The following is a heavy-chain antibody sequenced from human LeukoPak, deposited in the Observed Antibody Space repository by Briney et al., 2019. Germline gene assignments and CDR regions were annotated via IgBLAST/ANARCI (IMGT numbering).Heavy chain of an antibody. V-gene: IGHV4-34*01. CDR1: GGSFSGYY. Sequence: SETLSLTCAVYGGSFSGYYWSWVRQAPGKGLEWIGEINHSGSTNYNPSLKSRVTISVDTSKNHFSLKLSSVTAADTAVYYCARDGDSSSSGFDYWGQGTLVTVSS. D-gene: IGHD6-6*01. CDR3: ARDGDSSSSGFDY. CDR2: INHSGST. J-gene: IGHJ4*02.